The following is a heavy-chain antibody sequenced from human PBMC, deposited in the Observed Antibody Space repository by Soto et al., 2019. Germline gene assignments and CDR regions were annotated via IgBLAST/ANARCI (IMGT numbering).Heavy chain of an antibody. J-gene: IGHJ4*02. CDR1: GFSFSTHA. CDR2: ISPDGNYI. D-gene: IGHD2-15*01. V-gene: IGHV3-21*01. Sequence: PGGSLRLSCAASGFSFSTHAMAWVRQAPGKGLEWVSSISPDGNYIYYADSVKGRFTVSRDNARDSLYVQMNSLRAEETAVYYCARQEIVIGVVVVAATVFDSWGQGTLVTVSS. CDR3: ARQEIVIGVVVVAATVFDS.